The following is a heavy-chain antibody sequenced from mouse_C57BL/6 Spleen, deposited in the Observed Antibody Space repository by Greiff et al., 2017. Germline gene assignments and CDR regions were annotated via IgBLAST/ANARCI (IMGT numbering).Heavy chain of an antibody. J-gene: IGHJ3*01. V-gene: IGHV1-61*01. Sequence: VQLVESGAELVRPGSSVKLSCKASGYTFTSYRMDWVKQRPGQGLEWIGNIYPSDSETHYNQKFKDKATLTVDKSSSPAYMQLSSLTSEDSAVYYCAMGYGSPAWFAYWGQGTLVTVSA. D-gene: IGHD1-1*01. CDR1: GYTFTSYR. CDR3: AMGYGSPAWFAY. CDR2: IYPSDSET.